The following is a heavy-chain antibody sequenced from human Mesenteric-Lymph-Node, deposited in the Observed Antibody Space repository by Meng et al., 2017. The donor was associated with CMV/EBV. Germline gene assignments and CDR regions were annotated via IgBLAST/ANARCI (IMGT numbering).Heavy chain of an antibody. D-gene: IGHD2-2*01. CDR2: IYTGGGA. CDR1: GFTFSSYG. J-gene: IGHJ4*02. Sequence: LSLTCAASGFTFSSYGMHWVRQAPGKGLEWVSVIYTGGGAYHADSVRGRFIISRDNSKNTLYLQMNSLRAEDTALYCCAKDVYCSSSSCTSSFDHWGQGALVTVSS. V-gene: IGHV3-NL1*01. CDR3: AKDVYCSSSSCTSSFDH.